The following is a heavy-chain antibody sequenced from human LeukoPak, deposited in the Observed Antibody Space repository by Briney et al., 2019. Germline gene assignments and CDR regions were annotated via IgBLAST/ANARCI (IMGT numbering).Heavy chain of an antibody. V-gene: IGHV1-2*02. CDR3: ARVRRFFRVAEDYYMDV. Sequence: ASVKVSRKASGYTFTGYYMHWVRHAPGQGLEWMGWINPNSGGTNYAQKFQGRVTMTRDTSISTAYMELSRLRSEDTAVYYCARVRRFFRVAEDYYMDVWGKGATVTVSS. J-gene: IGHJ6*03. CDR2: INPNSGGT. CDR1: GYTFTGYY. D-gene: IGHD3-16*01.